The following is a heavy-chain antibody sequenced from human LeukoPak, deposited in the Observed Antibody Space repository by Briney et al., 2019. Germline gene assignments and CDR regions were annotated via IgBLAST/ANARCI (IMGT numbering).Heavy chain of an antibody. CDR3: AKRGGLVGAHPYDY. D-gene: IGHD1-26*01. V-gene: IGHV3-23*01. CDR1: GFTFSSYG. J-gene: IGHJ4*02. Sequence: PGGSLRLSCAASGFTFSSYGMSWVRQAPGKGLEWVSAISGSGGSTYYADSVKGRFTISRDNSKNTLYLQMNSLRAEDTAVYYCAKRGGLVGAHPYDYWGQGTLVTVSS. CDR2: ISGSGGST.